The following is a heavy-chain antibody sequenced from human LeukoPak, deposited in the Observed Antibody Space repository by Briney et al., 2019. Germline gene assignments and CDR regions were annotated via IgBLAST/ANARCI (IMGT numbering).Heavy chain of an antibody. CDR2: ISYDGSNK. CDR3: ARVQAKDRPTYGMDV. J-gene: IGHJ6*02. Sequence: GGSLRLSCAASGFTFSSYAMHWVRQAPGKGLEWVAVISYDGSNKYYADSVKGRFTISRDNSKNTLYLQMNSLRAEDTAVYYCARVQAKDRPTYGMDVWGQGTTVTVSS. CDR1: GFTFSSYA. V-gene: IGHV3-30*04. D-gene: IGHD6-6*01.